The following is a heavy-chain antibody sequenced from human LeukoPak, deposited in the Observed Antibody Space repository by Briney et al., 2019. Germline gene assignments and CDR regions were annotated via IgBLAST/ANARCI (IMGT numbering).Heavy chain of an antibody. Sequence: GGSLRLSCAASGFIFTSYGMHWVRQAPGKGLEWVAFIRYDGSIKFYADSVKGRFTISRDNSRNTLYLQMNSLRAEDTAVYYCAKDSRHRIVGTTTFLDYWGQGTLVTVSS. CDR2: IRYDGSIK. V-gene: IGHV3-30*02. D-gene: IGHD1-26*01. CDR3: AKDSRHRIVGTTTFLDY. CDR1: GFIFTSYG. J-gene: IGHJ4*02.